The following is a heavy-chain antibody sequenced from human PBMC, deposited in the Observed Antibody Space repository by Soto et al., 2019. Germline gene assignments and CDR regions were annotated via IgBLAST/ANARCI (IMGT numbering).Heavy chain of an antibody. J-gene: IGHJ4*02. CDR1: GFTVSSKY. V-gene: IGHV3-66*01. D-gene: IGHD4-17*01. Sequence: GRSLRLSWAASGFTVSSKYMSWVRQGPGKGLEWVSVIYNGGSTYYADPVKGRFTISRDNSKNTLYLQMNSLRAEDTAVYYCARENDDGDLRFDYWGQGTLVTVSS. CDR2: IYNGGST. CDR3: ARENDDGDLRFDY.